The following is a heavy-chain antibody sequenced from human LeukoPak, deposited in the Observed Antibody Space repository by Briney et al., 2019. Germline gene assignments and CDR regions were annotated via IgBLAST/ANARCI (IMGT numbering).Heavy chain of an antibody. CDR2: IYHSGST. Sequence: PSETLSLTCAVSSYSISSGYYWGWIRQPPGKGLEWIGSIYHSGSTYYNPSLKSRVTISVDTSKNQFSLKLSSVTAADTAVYYCARIPAAFNYYFDYWGQGTLATVSS. V-gene: IGHV4-38-2*01. CDR1: SYSISSGYY. D-gene: IGHD2-2*01. J-gene: IGHJ4*02. CDR3: ARIPAAFNYYFDY.